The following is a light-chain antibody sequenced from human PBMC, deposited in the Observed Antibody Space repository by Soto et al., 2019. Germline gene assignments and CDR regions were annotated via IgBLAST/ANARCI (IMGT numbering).Light chain of an antibody. V-gene: IGLV3-21*02. J-gene: IGLJ2*01. CDR2: DDS. CDR1: DIGSKS. CDR3: QVWDSTIDHVV. Sequence: SYELTQPPSVSVAPGQPATITCGGNDIGSKSVHWYQQRPGQAPFLVVYDDSDRPSGIPDRFSGSNSGSTATLTISRVEAGDEADYFCQVWDSTIDHVVFGGGTKVTVL.